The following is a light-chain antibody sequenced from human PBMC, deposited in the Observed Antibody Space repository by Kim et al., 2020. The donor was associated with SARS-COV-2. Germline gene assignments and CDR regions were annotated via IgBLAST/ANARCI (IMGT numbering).Light chain of an antibody. V-gene: IGLV1-47*01. CDR2: RNN. CDR3: AAWDDSLRRPV. J-gene: IGLJ3*02. CDR1: GSNIGSNY. Sequence: QSVLTQPPSASGTPGQRVSISCSGSGSNIGSNYVYWYQQLPGTAPKLLIYRNNQRPSGVPDRFSGSKSDTSASLAISGLRSEDESDYYCAAWDDSLRRPVFGGRNQLTVL.